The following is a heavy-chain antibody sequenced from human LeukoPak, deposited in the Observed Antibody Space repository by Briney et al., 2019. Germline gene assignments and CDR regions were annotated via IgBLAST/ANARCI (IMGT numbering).Heavy chain of an antibody. CDR2: INPNSGGT. CDR3: ARDGGWFGELSPNWFDP. Sequence: GASVKVSCKASGYTFTGYYMHWVRQAPGQGLEWMGWINPNSGGTNYAQKFQGRVTMTRDTSISTAYMELSRLRSDDTAVYYCARDGGWFGELSPNWFDPWGQGTLVTVSS. J-gene: IGHJ5*02. CDR1: GYTFTGYY. D-gene: IGHD3-10*01. V-gene: IGHV1-2*02.